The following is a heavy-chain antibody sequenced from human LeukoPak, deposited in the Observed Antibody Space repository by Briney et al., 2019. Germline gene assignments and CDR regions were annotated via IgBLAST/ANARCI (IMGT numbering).Heavy chain of an antibody. V-gene: IGHV1-69*13. Sequence: SVKVSCKTSGGTFSNINWVRQAPGQGLEWMGGIIPIFGTANYAQKFQGRVTITADESTSTAYMELRGLTSEDTAVYYCARQWPKSRGYYLFDYWGQGTLVTVSS. CDR1: GGTFSN. D-gene: IGHD3-22*01. CDR2: IIPIFGTA. CDR3: ARQWPKSRGYYLFDY. J-gene: IGHJ4*02.